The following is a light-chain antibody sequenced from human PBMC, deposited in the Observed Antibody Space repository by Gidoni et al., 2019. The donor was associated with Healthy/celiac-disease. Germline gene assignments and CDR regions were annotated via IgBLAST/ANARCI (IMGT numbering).Light chain of an antibody. Sequence: EIVFTHSPGTLSLSPGERATLSCRASQSVSSSYLAWYQQKPGQAPRLLIYGASSRATGIPDRFSGSGSGTDFTLTISRLEPEDFAVYYCQQYGSSLLTFGGXTKVEIK. CDR3: QQYGSSLLT. CDR2: GAS. V-gene: IGKV3-20*01. CDR1: QSVSSSY. J-gene: IGKJ4*01.